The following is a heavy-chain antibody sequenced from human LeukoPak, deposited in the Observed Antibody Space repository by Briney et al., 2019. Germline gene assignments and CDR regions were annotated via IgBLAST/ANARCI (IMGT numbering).Heavy chain of an antibody. CDR1: VVTFSSYC. CDR2: IWYDGSNK. V-gene: IGHV3-33*01. J-gene: IGHJ4*02. Sequence: GRSLRLSCAASVVTFSSYCLHWVRKAPCKGLEWVEVIWYDGSNKYYADSVKGRFTISRDNSKNTLYLQMNSLRAEDTAVYYCARDMTYCSSTSCPFDYWGQGTLVTVSS. D-gene: IGHD2-2*01. CDR3: ARDMTYCSSTSCPFDY.